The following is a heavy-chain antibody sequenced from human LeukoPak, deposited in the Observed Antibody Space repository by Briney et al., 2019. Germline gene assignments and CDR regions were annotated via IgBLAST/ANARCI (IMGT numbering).Heavy chain of an antibody. CDR1: GYTFTGYY. CDR2: INTNSGAT. D-gene: IGHD6-13*01. J-gene: IGHJ5*02. Sequence: ASVKVSCKASGYTFTGYYVHWVRQAPGQGLEWMGWINTNSGATNYAQKLQGRVTMTTDTSTSTAYMELRSLRSDDTAVYYCAGGVISWYNWFDPWGQGTLVTVSS. CDR3: AGGVISWYNWFDP. V-gene: IGHV1-2*02.